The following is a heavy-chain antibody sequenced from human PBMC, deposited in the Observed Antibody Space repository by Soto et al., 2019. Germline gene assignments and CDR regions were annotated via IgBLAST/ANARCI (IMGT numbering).Heavy chain of an antibody. CDR1: GYSFTSYW. CDR2: IYPGESDS. CDR3: ERSYVCGSYHRYFDY. V-gene: IGHV5-51*01. J-gene: IGHJ4*02. D-gene: IGHD3-16*02. Sequence: GESLKISCKGSGYSFTSYWIGWVRQMHGKGLEWMAVIYPGESDSRYSTSFQGQVTISANTSKNQFSLQLSSLTAADTAMYYCERSYVCGSYHRYFDYWGQGSQVTVSS.